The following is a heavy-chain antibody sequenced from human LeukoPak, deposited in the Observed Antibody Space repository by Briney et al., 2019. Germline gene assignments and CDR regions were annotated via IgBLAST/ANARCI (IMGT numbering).Heavy chain of an antibody. CDR1: GGSFSGYY. CDR3: ARGLTGPTVGAYYYYYYYMDV. J-gene: IGHJ6*03. V-gene: IGHV4-34*01. D-gene: IGHD1-26*01. Sequence: SETLSLTCAVYGGSFSGYYWSWIRQPPGKGLEWIGEINHSGSTNYNPSLKSRVTISVDTSKNQFSLKLSSVTAADTAVYYCARGLTGPTVGAYYYYYYYMDVWGKGTTVTVSS. CDR2: INHSGST.